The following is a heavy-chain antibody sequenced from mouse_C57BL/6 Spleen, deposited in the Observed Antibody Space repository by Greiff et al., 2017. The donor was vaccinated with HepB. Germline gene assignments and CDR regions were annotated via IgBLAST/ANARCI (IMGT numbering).Heavy chain of an antibody. J-gene: IGHJ2*01. CDR3: ASSGATVVEPYFDY. V-gene: IGHV1-22*01. CDR1: GYTFTDYN. CDR2: INPNNGGT. Sequence: EVQLQQSGPELVKPGASVKMSCKASGYTFTDYNMHWVKQSHGKSLEWIGYINPNNGGTSYNQKFKGKATLTVNKSSSTAYMELRSLTSEDSAVYYCASSGATVVEPYFDYWGQGTTLTVSS. D-gene: IGHD1-1*01.